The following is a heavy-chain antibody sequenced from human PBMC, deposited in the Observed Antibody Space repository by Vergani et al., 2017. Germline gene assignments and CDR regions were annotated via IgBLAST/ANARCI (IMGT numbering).Heavy chain of an antibody. CDR1: GFTFSSYA. D-gene: IGHD3-9*01. V-gene: IGHV3-23*01. J-gene: IGHJ6*02. CDR3: ARDGGDYYDILTGSYYYYGMDV. Sequence: EVQLLESGGGLVQPGGSLRLSCAASGFTFSSYAMSWVRQAPGKGLEWVSAISGSGGSTYYADSVKGRFTISRDNAKNSLYLQMNSLRAEDTAVYYCARDGGDYYDILTGSYYYYGMDVWGQGTTVTVSS. CDR2: ISGSGGST.